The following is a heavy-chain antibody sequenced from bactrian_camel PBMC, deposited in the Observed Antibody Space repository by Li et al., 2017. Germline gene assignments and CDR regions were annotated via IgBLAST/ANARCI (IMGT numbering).Heavy chain of an antibody. CDR1: AFTFSSYH. D-gene: IGHD5*01. J-gene: IGHJ4*01. CDR2: IYTGGGAT. Sequence: QLVESGGGLVQPGGSLRLSCAHSAFTFSSYHMSWVRQAPGKEREGVATIYTGGGATYYADSVKGRFTISLDNAKNTLYLQMNRLKFEDNAMYYCAAALAVGNDCYDLLVLGANYWGQGTQVTVS. V-gene: IGHV3S40*01. CDR3: AAALAVGNDCYDLLVLGANY.